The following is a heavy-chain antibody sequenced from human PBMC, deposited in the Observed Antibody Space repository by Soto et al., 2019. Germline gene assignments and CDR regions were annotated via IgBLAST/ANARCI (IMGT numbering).Heavy chain of an antibody. D-gene: IGHD1-26*01. CDR1: GFTFDDYA. CDR2: ISWSSEII. CDR3: AKDSEWGGSHPNHAFDV. V-gene: IGHV3-9*01. Sequence: EMKLVESGGGLVQPGRSLRLSCAASGFTFDDYAMHWVRQGPGKGLEWVSSISWSSEIIDYADSVKGRFSIDRDSAKNYLYLQMNRLRPEDTALYYCAKDSEWGGSHPNHAFDVWGQGTMVSVSS. J-gene: IGHJ3*01.